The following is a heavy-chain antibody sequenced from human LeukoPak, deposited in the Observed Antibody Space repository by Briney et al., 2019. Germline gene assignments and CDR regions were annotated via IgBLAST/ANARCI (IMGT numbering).Heavy chain of an antibody. CDR3: ERDILNGYRDY. CDR2: IYYSGST. J-gene: IGHJ4*02. CDR1: GGSISSYY. V-gene: IGHV4-59*01. Sequence: SETLSLTCTVSGGSISSYYWSWIRQPPGKGLEWIGYIYYSGSTNYNPSLKSQVTISVDTSKNQFSLKLSSVTAADTAVYYCERDILNGYRDYWGQGTLVTVSS. D-gene: IGHD3-9*01.